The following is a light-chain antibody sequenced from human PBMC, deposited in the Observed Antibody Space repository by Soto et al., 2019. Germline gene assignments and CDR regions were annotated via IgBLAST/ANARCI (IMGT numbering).Light chain of an antibody. CDR2: EVS. J-gene: IGKJ1*01. CDR3: MQGTHCPHT. V-gene: IGKV2-30*01. Sequence: DVVITQSPLPLPVTLGQPASISCSSSRSLVYSDGNTSLNWFQQRPGQSPRRLIFEVSNRDSGVPDRFCGSASGTDFTLKISRLEAEDVGVYYCMQGTHCPHTFGQGTKVDIK. CDR1: RSLVYSDGNTS.